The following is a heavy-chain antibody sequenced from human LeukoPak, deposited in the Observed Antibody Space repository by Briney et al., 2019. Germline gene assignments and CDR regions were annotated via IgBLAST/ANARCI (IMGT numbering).Heavy chain of an antibody. CDR2: INHSGST. CDR3: ARARYCSSTSCYKGSYYYYYGMDV. D-gene: IGHD2-2*02. J-gene: IGHJ6*02. CDR1: GGSFSGYY. V-gene: IGHV4-34*01. Sequence: SETLSLTCAVYGGSFSGYYWSWIRQPPGKGLEWIGEINHSGSTNYNPSLKSRVTISVDTSKNQFSLKLSSVTAADTAVYYCARARYCSSTSCYKGSYYYYYGMDVWGQGTTVTVSS.